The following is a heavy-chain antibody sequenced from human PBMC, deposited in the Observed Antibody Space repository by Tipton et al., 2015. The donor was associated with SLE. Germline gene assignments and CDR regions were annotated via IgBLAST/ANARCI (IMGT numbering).Heavy chain of an antibody. CDR3: ARDKSGYDILTGWYFDY. J-gene: IGHJ4*02. V-gene: IGHV3-33*08. D-gene: IGHD3-9*01. CDR2: IRYDGSNK. Sequence: SLRLSCAASGFTFSSYAMHWVRQAPGKGLEWVAFIRYDGSNKYYADSVKGRFTISRDNAKNSLYLQMNSLRAEDTAVYYCARDKSGYDILTGWYFDYWGQGTLVTVSS. CDR1: GFTFSSYA.